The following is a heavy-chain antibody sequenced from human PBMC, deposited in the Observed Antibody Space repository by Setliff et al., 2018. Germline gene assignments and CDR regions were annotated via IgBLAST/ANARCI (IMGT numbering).Heavy chain of an antibody. CDR1: GGTFSSYA. D-gene: IGHD2-2*01. Sequence: KVSCKASGGTFSSYAISWVRQAPGQGLEWMGRIIPIFGTANYAQKFQGRVTITADESTSTAYMELSSLRSEDTAVYYCARYRVVPAALNWFDPWGQGTLVTVSS. J-gene: IGHJ5*02. CDR3: ARYRVVPAALNWFDP. CDR2: IIPIFGTA. V-gene: IGHV1-69*15.